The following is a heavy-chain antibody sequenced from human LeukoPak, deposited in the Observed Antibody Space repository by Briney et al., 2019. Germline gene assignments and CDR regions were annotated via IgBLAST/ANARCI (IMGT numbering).Heavy chain of an antibody. CDR1: GFTFSSYW. J-gene: IGHJ4*02. V-gene: IGHV3-7*03. CDR2: IKQDGSDK. CDR3: ARLMTMPSFDY. D-gene: IGHD4/OR15-4a*01. Sequence: PGGSLRLSCAASGFTFSSYWMSWVRQAPGKGLESVANIKQDGSDKYYVDSVKGRFTISSDNAKNSLYLQMNSLRVEDTAVYYCARLMTMPSFDYWGQGTPVTVSS.